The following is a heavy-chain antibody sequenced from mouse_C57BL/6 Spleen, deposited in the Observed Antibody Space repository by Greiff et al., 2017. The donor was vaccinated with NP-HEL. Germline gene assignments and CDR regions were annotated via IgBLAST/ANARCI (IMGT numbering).Heavy chain of an antibody. V-gene: IGHV5-16*01. CDR2: INYDGSST. Sequence: EVKLVEAEGGLVQPGSSMKLSCTASGFTFSDYYMAWVRQVPEKGLEWVANINYDGSSTYYLDSLKSRFIISRDNAKKTLYLQMSSLKSEDTATYYCARGGYYAMDYWGQGTSVTVSS. J-gene: IGHJ4*01. CDR1: GFTFSDYY. CDR3: ARGGYYAMDY.